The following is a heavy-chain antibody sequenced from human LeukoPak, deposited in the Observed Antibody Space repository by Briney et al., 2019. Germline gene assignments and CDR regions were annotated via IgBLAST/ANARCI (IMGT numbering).Heavy chain of an antibody. D-gene: IGHD3-9*01. CDR1: AFTVSSNH. J-gene: IGHJ3*02. CDR3: ARVIVTGYYDAFDI. Sequence: GGSLRLSCAAAAFTVSSNHMSWVRQAPGKGLEWVSVIYSGGSTYYADSVKGRFTISRDNSKNTLYLQMNSLRAEDTAVYYCARVIVTGYYDAFDIWGQGKMVTASS. CDR2: IYSGGST. V-gene: IGHV3-53*01.